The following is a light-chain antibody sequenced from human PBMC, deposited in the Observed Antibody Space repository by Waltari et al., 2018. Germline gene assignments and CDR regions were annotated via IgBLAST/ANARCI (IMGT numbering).Light chain of an antibody. Sequence: EIVLTQSPATLSLSPGERATLSCRASQSISSNLAWYQFRPGQAPRLLIYDASNRATGIPARFSGSGSGTDFTLNINSLEPEDFAVYYCQQRSIWPLTFGGGTKVEIK. CDR2: DAS. J-gene: IGKJ4*01. CDR3: QQRSIWPLT. V-gene: IGKV3-11*01. CDR1: QSISSN.